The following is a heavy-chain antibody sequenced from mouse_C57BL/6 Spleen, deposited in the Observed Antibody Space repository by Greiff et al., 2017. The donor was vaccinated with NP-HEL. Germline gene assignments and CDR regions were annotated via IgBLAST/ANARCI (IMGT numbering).Heavy chain of an antibody. V-gene: IGHV1-9*01. Sequence: QVQLQQSGAELMKPGASVKISCKATGYTFSSYWIEWVKQRPGHGLEWIGEILPGSGSTNYNEKFKGKATFTADTSSNTAYMQLSSLTSEDSAVYYCAKYGNYYWYFDVWGEGTTVTVSS. CDR3: AKYGNYYWYFDV. D-gene: IGHD2-10*02. J-gene: IGHJ1*01. CDR1: GYTFSSYW. CDR2: ILPGSGST.